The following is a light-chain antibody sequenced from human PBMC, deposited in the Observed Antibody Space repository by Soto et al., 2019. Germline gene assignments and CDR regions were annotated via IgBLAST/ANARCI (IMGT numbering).Light chain of an antibody. CDR3: QQHINWPLT. CDR1: QTVSSS. V-gene: IGKV3-11*01. CDR2: EPS. Sequence: EIVLTQSPATLSLSPGERATLSCRASQTVSSSLAWYQQKPGQAPMLLIYEPSNRATGIPARFSGSGSGADFTLTISSLEPEDFALYYCQQHINWPLTFGGGTKVEIK. J-gene: IGKJ4*01.